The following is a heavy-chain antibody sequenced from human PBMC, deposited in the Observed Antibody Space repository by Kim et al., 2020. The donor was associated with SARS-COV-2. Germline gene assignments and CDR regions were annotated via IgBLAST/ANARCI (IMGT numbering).Heavy chain of an antibody. V-gene: IGHV5-10-1*01. D-gene: IGHD6-19*01. Sequence: SPSFQGHVTISADKSISTAYLQWSSLKASDTAMYYCARLPESVAGTLIDYWGQGTLVTVSS. CDR3: ARLPESVAGTLIDY. J-gene: IGHJ4*02.